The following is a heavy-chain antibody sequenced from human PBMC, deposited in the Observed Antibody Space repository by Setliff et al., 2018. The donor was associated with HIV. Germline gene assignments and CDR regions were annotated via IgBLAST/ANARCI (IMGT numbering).Heavy chain of an antibody. CDR3: ARGRGSSSSWPIDY. Sequence: LSCAASGFTVSSNYMSWIRQPPGTGLEWIGSISSSGNTYYNPSLKSRVTTSVDTPKNQFSLKLSSVTAADTAVYFCARGRGSSSSWPIDYWGQGALVTVSS. V-gene: IGHV4-38-2*01. CDR1: GFTVSSNY. D-gene: IGHD6-13*01. J-gene: IGHJ4*02. CDR2: ISSSGNT.